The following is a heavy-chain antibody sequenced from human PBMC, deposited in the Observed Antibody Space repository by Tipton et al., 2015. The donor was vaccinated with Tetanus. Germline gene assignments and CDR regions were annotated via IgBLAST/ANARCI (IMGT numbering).Heavy chain of an antibody. CDR1: GDSMNPYY. Sequence: TLSLTCTVSGDSMNPYYWSWIRQPPGQGLEWIGQIYNTWSTNYNPSLKGRVTISIDPSKNQFSLQMTSLTAADTAVYYCARGGPESRWYFDLWGRGTLVTVSS. CDR3: ARGGPESRWYFDL. J-gene: IGHJ2*01. CDR2: IYNTWST. V-gene: IGHV4-59*01.